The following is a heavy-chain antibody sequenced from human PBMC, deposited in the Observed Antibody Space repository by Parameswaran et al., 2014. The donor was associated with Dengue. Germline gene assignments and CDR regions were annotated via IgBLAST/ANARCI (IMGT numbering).Heavy chain of an antibody. CDR3: ARKESGNYFGTGSYWWLDP. V-gene: IGHV4-59*01. D-gene: IGHD3-10*01. J-gene: IGHJ5*02. Sequence: WIRQPPGKGLEWIGYIYYSGSTRYNPSLKSRVRISVDSAKNQISLELTSVTAADTAVYYCARKESGNYFGTGSYWWLDPWGQGTLVTVSS. CDR2: IYYSGST.